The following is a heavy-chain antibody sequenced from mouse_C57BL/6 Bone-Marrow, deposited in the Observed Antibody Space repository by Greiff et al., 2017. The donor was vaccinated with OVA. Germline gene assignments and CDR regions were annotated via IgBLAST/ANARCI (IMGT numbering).Heavy chain of an antibody. CDR1: GFNIKDDY. V-gene: IGHV14-4*01. Sequence: EVQLQQSGAELVRPGASVKLSCTASGFNIKDDYMHWVKQRPEQGLEWIGWIDPENGDTEYASKFQGKATITADTSSNTAYLQLSSLTSEDTAVYYCTAIYYGYDDYFDYWGQGTTLTVSS. J-gene: IGHJ2*01. CDR2: IDPENGDT. D-gene: IGHD2-2*01. CDR3: TAIYYGYDDYFDY.